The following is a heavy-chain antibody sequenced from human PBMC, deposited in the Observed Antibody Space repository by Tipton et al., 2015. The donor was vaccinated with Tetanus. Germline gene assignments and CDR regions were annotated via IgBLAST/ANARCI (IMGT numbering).Heavy chain of an antibody. J-gene: IGHJ3*02. Sequence: GLVKPSETLSLTCIVSGGSISTYYWSWIRRRPGRGLEWVGYVHYTGKDNYNPSLRSRVTLSVDTSKNQFSLQMSSVTAADTAVYYCARIGWPENNKPGFDIWGQGTMVTVSS. V-gene: IGHV4-59*13. CDR1: GGSISTYY. CDR2: VHYTGKD. CDR3: ARIGWPENNKPGFDI. D-gene: IGHD1/OR15-1a*01.